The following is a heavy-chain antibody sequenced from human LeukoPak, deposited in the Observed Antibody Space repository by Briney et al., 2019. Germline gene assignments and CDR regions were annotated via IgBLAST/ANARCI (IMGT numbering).Heavy chain of an antibody. CDR3: ARGAVVNGLDV. V-gene: IGHV4-61*01. J-gene: IGHJ6*02. D-gene: IGHD5-18*01. Sequence: SETLSLTCTVSGGXVSSGSYYWSWIRQPPGTRLEWIGYVYNSGTTNYNPSFKSRVTMSVDTSKSQFSLKLSSVTAADTAVYYCARGAVVNGLDVWGQGTTVTVSS. CDR2: VYNSGTT. CDR1: GGXVSSGSYY.